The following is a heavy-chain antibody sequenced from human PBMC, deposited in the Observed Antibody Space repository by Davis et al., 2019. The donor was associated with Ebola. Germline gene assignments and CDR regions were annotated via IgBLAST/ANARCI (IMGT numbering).Heavy chain of an antibody. CDR3: ARFYGGRSWYEFDY. J-gene: IGHJ4*02. V-gene: IGHV1-18*01. D-gene: IGHD6-13*01. Sequence: AASVKVSCKASGYTFTSYGISWVRQAPGQGLEWMGWISAYNGNTNYAQKLQGRVTMTTDTSTSTAYMELRSLRSDDTAVYYCARFYGGRSWYEFDYWGQGTLVTVSS. CDR2: ISAYNGNT. CDR1: GYTFTSYG.